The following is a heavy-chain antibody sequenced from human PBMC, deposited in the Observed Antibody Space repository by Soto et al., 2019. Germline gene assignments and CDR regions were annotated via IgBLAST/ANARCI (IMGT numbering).Heavy chain of an antibody. D-gene: IGHD3-10*01. CDR1: GGTLNTYG. Sequence: ASVKVSCKTPGGTLNTYGITWVRQAPGRGLEWMGAIIPIFGTTDYAPKFQGRVTIIADASTSTVYLDVRSLRSEDTATYYCARQLYGGVSGYFDYWGQGTPVTAPQ. CDR3: ARQLYGGVSGYFDY. J-gene: IGHJ4*02. CDR2: IIPIFGTT. V-gene: IGHV1-69*13.